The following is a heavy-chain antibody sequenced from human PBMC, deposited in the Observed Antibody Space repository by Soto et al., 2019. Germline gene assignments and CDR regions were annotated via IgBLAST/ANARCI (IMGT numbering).Heavy chain of an antibody. Sequence: QVQLQESGPGLVKPSETLSLTCTVSGGSISSYYWSWIRQPPGKGLEWIGYIYYSGSTNYNPSLKSRATIXXDXSXXQFSLQLSSVTAADTAVYYCARDLAKSPYVGGFDPWGQGTLVTVSS. CDR3: ARDLAKSPYVGGFDP. CDR2: IYYSGST. J-gene: IGHJ5*02. D-gene: IGHD3-16*01. V-gene: IGHV4-59*01. CDR1: GGSISSYY.